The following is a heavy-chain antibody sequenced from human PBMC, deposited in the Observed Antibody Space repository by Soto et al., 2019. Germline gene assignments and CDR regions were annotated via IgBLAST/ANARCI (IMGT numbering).Heavy chain of an antibody. J-gene: IGHJ5*02. V-gene: IGHV3-48*01. CDR2: ISSSSSTI. Sequence: PGWSLRLSCAASGFTFSSYSMNWVRQAPGKGLEWVSCISSSSSTIYYADSVKGRFTISRDNAKNSLYLQMNSLRAEDTAVYYCEREEGLLNWFDPWGQGTLVTVSS. CDR3: EREEGLLNWFDP. CDR1: GFTFSSYS. D-gene: IGHD1-26*01.